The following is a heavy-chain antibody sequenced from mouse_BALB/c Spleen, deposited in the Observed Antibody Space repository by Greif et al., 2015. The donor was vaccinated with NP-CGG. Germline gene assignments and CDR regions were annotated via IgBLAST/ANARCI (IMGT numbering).Heavy chain of an antibody. CDR2: INPSTGYT. V-gene: IGHV1-7*01. Sequence: VQLQQSGPELAKPGASVKMSCKASGYTFTSYWMHWVKQRPGQGLEWVGYINPSTGYTEYNQKFKDKATLTADKSSSTAYMQLSSLTSEDSAVYYCARCFFYWGQGTTLTVSS. CDR3: ARCFFY. J-gene: IGHJ2*01. CDR1: GYTFTSYW.